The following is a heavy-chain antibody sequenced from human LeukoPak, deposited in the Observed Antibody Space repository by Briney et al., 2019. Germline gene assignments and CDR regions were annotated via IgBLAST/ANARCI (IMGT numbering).Heavy chain of an antibody. CDR2: IYYSGST. CDR3: ARHVPNHHIVGSNWFDP. J-gene: IGHJ5*02. V-gene: IGHV4-39*01. Sequence: SETLSLTCTVSGGSISSSSYYWGWSRQPPGKGLVWIGSIYYSGSTYYNPSLKSRVTISVDTSKNQFSLKLSSVTAADTAVYYCARHVPNHHIVGSNWFDPWGQGTLVTVSS. CDR1: GGSISSSSYY. D-gene: IGHD1-26*01.